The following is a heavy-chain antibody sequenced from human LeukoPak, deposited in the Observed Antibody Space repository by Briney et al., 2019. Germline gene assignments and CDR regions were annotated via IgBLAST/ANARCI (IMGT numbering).Heavy chain of an antibody. Sequence: SETLSLTCAVYGGSFSGYYWSWIRQPPGKGLEWIGEINHSGSTNYNPSLKSRVTISVDTSKNQFSLKLSSVTAADTAVYYCARGCLSSFRLHWFDPWGQGTLVTVSS. CDR1: GGSFSGYY. D-gene: IGHD6-13*01. CDR2: INHSGST. CDR3: ARGCLSSFRLHWFDP. V-gene: IGHV4-34*01. J-gene: IGHJ5*02.